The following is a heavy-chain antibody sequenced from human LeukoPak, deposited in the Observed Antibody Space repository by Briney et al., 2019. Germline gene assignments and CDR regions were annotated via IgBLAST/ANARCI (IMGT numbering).Heavy chain of an antibody. CDR1: GGSFSGYY. D-gene: IGHD6-19*01. V-gene: IGHV4-34*01. CDR3: ARGRLKQWLVRYADYYYGMDV. Sequence: KPSETLSLTCAVYGGSFSGYYWSWIRQPPGKGLEWIGEINHSGSTNYNPFLKSRVTISVDTSKNQFSLKLSSVTAADTAVYYCARGRLKQWLVRYADYYYGMDVWGQGTTVTVSS. CDR2: INHSGST. J-gene: IGHJ6*02.